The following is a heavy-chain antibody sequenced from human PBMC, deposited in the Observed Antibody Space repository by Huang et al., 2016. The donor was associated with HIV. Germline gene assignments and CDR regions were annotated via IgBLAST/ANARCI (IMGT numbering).Heavy chain of an antibody. CDR2: ISGDNGKT. CDR3: ARERYYYDRSGYYTPVEYFHH. J-gene: IGHJ1*01. D-gene: IGHD3-22*01. V-gene: IGHV1-18*01. CDR1: GYTFTNYA. Sequence: QVQLVQSGAEVKKPGASVKVSCKASGYTFTNYAINWVRQAPGQRLEWMGWISGDNGKTNDAQKVQGRGTMTKDTSTSTAYMELRSLISDDTAVYYCARERYYYDRSGYYTPVEYFHHWGQGTLVTVSS.